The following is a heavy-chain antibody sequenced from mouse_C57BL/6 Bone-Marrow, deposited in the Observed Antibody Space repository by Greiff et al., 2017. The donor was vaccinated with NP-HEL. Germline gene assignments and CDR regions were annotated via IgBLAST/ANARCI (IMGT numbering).Heavy chain of an antibody. D-gene: IGHD2-10*01. CDR2: INPNNGGT. CDR3: ARGAYHFDY. V-gene: IGHV1-22*01. J-gene: IGHJ2*01. Sequence: EVQLVESGPELVKPGASVKMSCKASGYTFTDYNMHWVKQSHGKSLEWIGYINPNNGGTRYNQKVKGKATLTVNKSSSTAYMELRSLTSEDSAVYYCARGAYHFDYWGQGTTLTVSS. CDR1: GYTFTDYN.